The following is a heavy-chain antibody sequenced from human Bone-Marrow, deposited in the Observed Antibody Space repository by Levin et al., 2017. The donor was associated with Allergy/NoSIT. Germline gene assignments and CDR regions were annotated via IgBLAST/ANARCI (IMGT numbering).Heavy chain of an antibody. V-gene: IGHV4-59*08. CDR1: GGSISGYY. D-gene: IGHD3-9*01. J-gene: IGHJ4*02. CDR2: IYSGGST. Sequence: KASETLSLTCTVSGGSISGYYWSWIRQPPGKGLEWIGYIYSGGSTKYNPSLKNRVSISVDTSKNQFSLRLNSVTAADTAVYYCARQYRYFDWVSLDYWGQGSLVTVSS. CDR3: ARQYRYFDWVSLDY.